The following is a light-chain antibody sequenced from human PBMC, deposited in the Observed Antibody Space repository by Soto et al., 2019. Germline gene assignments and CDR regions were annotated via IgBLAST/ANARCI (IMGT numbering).Light chain of an antibody. CDR1: QSISDR. V-gene: IGKV1-5*03. CDR3: QQNNDYPCT. J-gene: IGKJ2*02. CDR2: QAS. Sequence: DIQMTQSPSTLSASVGGRVTITCRASQSISDRLAWYQQKPGKAPKLLIYQASSLESGVPSRFSGSGSGTEFTLTISSLQPDDFSTFYCQQNNDYPCTFGQGTKLEIK.